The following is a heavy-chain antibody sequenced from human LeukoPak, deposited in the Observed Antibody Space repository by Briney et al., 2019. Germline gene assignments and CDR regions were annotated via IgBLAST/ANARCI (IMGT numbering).Heavy chain of an antibody. D-gene: IGHD3-3*01. Sequence: SVEVSCKAPGGTFISYAISWVRQAPGQGLEWMGGIIPIFGTANYAQKFQGRVTITADESTSTAYMELSSLRSEDTAVYYCASAIFGVVTPNWFDPWGQGTLVTVSS. J-gene: IGHJ5*02. CDR2: IIPIFGTA. CDR1: GGTFISYA. V-gene: IGHV1-69*13. CDR3: ASAIFGVVTPNWFDP.